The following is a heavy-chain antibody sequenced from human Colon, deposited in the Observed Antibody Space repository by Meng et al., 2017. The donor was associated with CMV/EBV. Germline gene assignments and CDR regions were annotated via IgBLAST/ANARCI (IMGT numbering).Heavy chain of an antibody. CDR1: QFSISNLW. CDR3: ARDGEYSNSLPTKFDP. V-gene: IGHV3-7*03. CDR2: IKEDGSEK. D-gene: IGHD6-6*01. J-gene: IGHJ5*02. Sequence: GGSLRLSCTSSQFSISNLWMNWVRQTPGKGLEWVANIKEDGSEKWYVDSVKGRFTISRDNSKNTLYLQMNSLRAEDTAVYYCARDGEYSNSLPTKFDPWGQGTLVTVSS.